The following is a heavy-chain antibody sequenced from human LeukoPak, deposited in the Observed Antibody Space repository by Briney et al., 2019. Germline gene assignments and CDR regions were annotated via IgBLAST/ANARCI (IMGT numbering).Heavy chain of an antibody. Sequence: GGSLRLSCAASVLIFNSYGMSGVRQAPGKGLEWVSSIRGSSGSTYYADSVEGRFTISRDSSKNTLSLQMNSLRAEDTALYYCARGVTRTVGAVDIWGQGTVVTVSP. V-gene: IGHV3-23*01. D-gene: IGHD1-7*01. J-gene: IGHJ3*02. CDR1: VLIFNSYG. CDR2: IRGSSGST. CDR3: ARGVTRTVGAVDI.